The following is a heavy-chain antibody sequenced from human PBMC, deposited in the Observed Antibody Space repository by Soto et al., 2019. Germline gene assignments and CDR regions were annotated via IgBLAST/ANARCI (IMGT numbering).Heavy chain of an antibody. V-gene: IGHV3-23*01. Sequence: EVQLLESGGGLVQPGGYLRLSCAASGYTVMHYAMSRVRQAPGKGLEWVSTISAGGDGTYYADSVKGRFTISRDNSRNTVYLQMNSLRADDTAVYYCAKKGLGSLATYCSTGDCHYAFNLWGQGTIVTVSS. D-gene: IGHD2-21*02. CDR1: GYTVMHYA. CDR2: ISAGGDGT. CDR3: AKKGLGSLATYCSTGDCHYAFNL. J-gene: IGHJ3*01.